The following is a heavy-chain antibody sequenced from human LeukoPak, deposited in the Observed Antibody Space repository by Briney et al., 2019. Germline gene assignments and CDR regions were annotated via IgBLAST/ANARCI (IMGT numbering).Heavy chain of an antibody. CDR1: GFTFSNYG. CDR2: ISGSGDRT. J-gene: IGHJ4*02. Sequence: GGSLRLSCIASGFTFSNYGMSWVRQAPGKGLEWVSIISGSGDRTLHADSVKGRFTVSRDNSKNTVYLQMNSLRAEDTAVYYCAKGGYSSSWYHFDYWGQGTLVTVSS. V-gene: IGHV3-23*01. D-gene: IGHD6-13*01. CDR3: AKGGYSSSWYHFDY.